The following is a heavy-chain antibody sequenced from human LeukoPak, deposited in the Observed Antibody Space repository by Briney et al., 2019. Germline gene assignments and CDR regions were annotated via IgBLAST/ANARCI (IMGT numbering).Heavy chain of an antibody. V-gene: IGHV3-30*18. CDR2: ISYDGSNK. D-gene: IGHD3-9*01. J-gene: IGHJ3*02. CDR1: GFTFSSYG. CDR3: AKGLRYFDWLLDAFDI. Sequence: GRSLRLSCAASGFTFSSYGMHWVRQAPGKGLEWVAVISYDGSNKYYADSVKGRFTISRDNSKNTLYLQMNSLGAEDTAVYYCAKGLRYFDWLLDAFDIWGQGTMVTVSS.